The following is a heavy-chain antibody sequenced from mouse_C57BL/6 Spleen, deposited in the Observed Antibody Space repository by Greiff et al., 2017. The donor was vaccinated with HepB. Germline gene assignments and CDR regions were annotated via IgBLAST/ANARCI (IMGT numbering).Heavy chain of an antibody. J-gene: IGHJ4*01. CDR1: GFTFSDYY. D-gene: IGHD1-1*01. CDR3: ARGGIYYGSNDAMDY. V-gene: IGHV5-16*01. CDR2: INYDGSST. Sequence: EVKLVESEGGLVQPGSSMKLSCTASGFTFSDYYMAWVRQVPEKGLEWVANINYDGSSTYYLDSLKSRFIISRDNAKNILYLQMSSLKSEDTATYYCARGGIYYGSNDAMDYWGQGTSVTVSS.